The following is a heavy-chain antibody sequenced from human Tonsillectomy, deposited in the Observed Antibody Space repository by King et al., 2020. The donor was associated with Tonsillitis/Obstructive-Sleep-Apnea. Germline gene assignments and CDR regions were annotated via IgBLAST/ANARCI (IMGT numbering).Heavy chain of an antibody. V-gene: IGHV4-59*08. CDR3: ARQSGQWLGGGFDY. CDR2: IYYSGST. CDR1: GGSISSYY. D-gene: IGHD6-19*01. J-gene: IGHJ4*02. Sequence: VQLQESGPGLVKPSETLSLTCTVSGGSISSYYWSWIRQPPGKGLEWIGYIYYSGSTNYNPSLKSRVTISVDTSKNQFSLKLSSVTAADTAVYYCARQSGQWLGGGFDYWGQGTLVTVSS.